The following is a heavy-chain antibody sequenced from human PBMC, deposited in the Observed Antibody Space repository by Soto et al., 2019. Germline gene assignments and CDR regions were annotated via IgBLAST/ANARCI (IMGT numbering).Heavy chain of an antibody. J-gene: IGHJ6*02. CDR2: INTHNGNT. CDR1: GYTFTTYG. D-gene: IGHD3-10*01. CDR3: TKDGSAPYYYYAMDA. Sequence: QGQLEQSAPEVKKPGASVKVSCKASGYTFTTYGISWVRQAPGEGLERLGWINTHNGNTNYAQNLPGRVFMTADKSTNSAYMELRSLRSYDTAIYYCTKDGSAPYYYYAMDAWGQGTTVTVSS. V-gene: IGHV1-18*01.